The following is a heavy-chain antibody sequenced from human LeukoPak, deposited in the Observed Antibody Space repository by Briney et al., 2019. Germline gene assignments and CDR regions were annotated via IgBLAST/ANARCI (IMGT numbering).Heavy chain of an antibody. CDR1: GFTFSSYS. CDR3: ARGGGLRFLEWLFHFDY. J-gene: IGHJ4*02. CDR2: ISSSSSTI. D-gene: IGHD3-3*01. V-gene: IGHV3-48*01. Sequence: GGSLRLSCAASGFTFSSYSMNWVRQAPGKGLEWVSYISSSSSTIYYADSVKGRFTISRDNAKNSLYLQMNSLRAEDTAVYYCARGGGLRFLEWLFHFDYWGQGTLVTVSS.